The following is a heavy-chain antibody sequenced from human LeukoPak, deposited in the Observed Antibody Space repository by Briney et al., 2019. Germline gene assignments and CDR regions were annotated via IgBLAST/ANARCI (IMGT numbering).Heavy chain of an antibody. J-gene: IGHJ5*02. D-gene: IGHD1-1*01. V-gene: IGHV1-2*04. CDR3: ARDSGTTGTTGWFDP. CDR1: GYTFTGYY. Sequence: GASVKVSCKASGYTFTGYYMHWVRQAPGQGLEWMGCINPNSGVTNYAQKSQGWVTMTRDTSISTAYIELSRLRSDDTAVYYCARDSGTTGTTGWFDPWGQGTLVTVSS. CDR2: INPNSGVT.